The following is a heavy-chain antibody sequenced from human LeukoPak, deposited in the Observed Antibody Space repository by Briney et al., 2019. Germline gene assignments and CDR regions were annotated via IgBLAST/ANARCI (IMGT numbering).Heavy chain of an antibody. CDR1: GGSISSNY. V-gene: IGHV4-59*01. Sequence: KTSETLSLTCIVSGGSISSNYWTWIRQPPGKGLEWIGYISYSGGTNYNPSLKSRVTISVDTSKNQFSLKVSSVTAADTAVYYCARVYSSSFYGYYYYYMDVWGKGTTVTISS. J-gene: IGHJ6*03. CDR3: ARVYSSSFYGYYYYYMDV. CDR2: ISYSGGT. D-gene: IGHD6-13*01.